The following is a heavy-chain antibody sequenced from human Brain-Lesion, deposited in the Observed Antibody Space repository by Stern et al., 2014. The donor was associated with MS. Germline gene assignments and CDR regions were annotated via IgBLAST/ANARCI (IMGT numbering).Heavy chain of an antibody. CDR3: ARHDSVPRPSQLYSARDRGPGYFDY. Sequence: VQLLESGPGLVKPSETLSLTCTVSGGSISSSTYYWAWLRPPPGKGLEWIGNIYYSGFTYYNPSLKSRVTISVDMSKNQFSLKLSSVTAADTAIYYCARHDSVPRPSQLYSARDRGPGYFDYWGQGTLVTVSS. CDR1: GGSISSSTYY. V-gene: IGHV4-39*01. J-gene: IGHJ4*02. D-gene: IGHD1-26*01. CDR2: IYYSGFT.